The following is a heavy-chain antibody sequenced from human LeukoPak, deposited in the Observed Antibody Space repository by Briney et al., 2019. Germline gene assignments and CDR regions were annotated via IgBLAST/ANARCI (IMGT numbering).Heavy chain of an antibody. CDR1: GYTFTGYY. Sequence: ASVKVSCKASGYTFTGYYMHWVRQAPGQGLEWMGWINPNSGGTNYAQKFQGRVTMTRDTSISTAYMELSRLRSDDTAVYYCARGDTSFEYYYYYMDVWGKGTTVTVSS. V-gene: IGHV1-2*02. D-gene: IGHD3-16*01. CDR2: INPNSGGT. CDR3: ARGDTSFEYYYYYMDV. J-gene: IGHJ6*03.